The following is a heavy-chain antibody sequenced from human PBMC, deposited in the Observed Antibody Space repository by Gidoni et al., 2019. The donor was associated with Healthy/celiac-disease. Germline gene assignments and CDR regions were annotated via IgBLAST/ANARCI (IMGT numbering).Heavy chain of an antibody. CDR2: ISGSGGST. CDR1: GFPFSSYA. V-gene: IGHV3-23*01. Sequence: EVQLLESGGGLVQPGGSLRLSCAASGFPFSSYAMSWVRQAPGKGLEWVSAISGSGGSTYYADSVKGRFTISRDNSKNTLYLQMNSLRAEDTAVYYCAWRSHYDIFLNYFYYWGQGTLVTVSS. J-gene: IGHJ4*02. CDR3: AWRSHYDIFLNYFYY. D-gene: IGHD3-9*01.